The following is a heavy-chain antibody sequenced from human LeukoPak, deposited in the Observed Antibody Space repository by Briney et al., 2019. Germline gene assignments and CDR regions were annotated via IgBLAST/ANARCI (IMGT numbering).Heavy chain of an antibody. CDR1: GYTFTGYY. Sequence: ASVKVSCKASGYTFTGYYMHWVRQAPGQGLEWMGWINPNSGGTNYAQKFQGRVTMTRDTSISTAYMELSRLRSDDAAVYYCGSGYCSGGSCYPFDYWGQGTLVTVSS. D-gene: IGHD2-15*01. CDR3: GSGYCSGGSCYPFDY. CDR2: INPNSGGT. J-gene: IGHJ4*02. V-gene: IGHV1-2*02.